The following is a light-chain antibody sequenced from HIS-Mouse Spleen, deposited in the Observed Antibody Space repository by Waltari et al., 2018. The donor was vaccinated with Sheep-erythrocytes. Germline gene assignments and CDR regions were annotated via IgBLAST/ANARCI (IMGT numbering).Light chain of an antibody. Sequence: QSALTQPASVSGSPGQSITIPCTATSSDVGSYNLVSWYQQHPGKAPKLMIYEGSKRPSGVSNRFSGSKSGNTASLTISGLQAEDEADYYCCSYAGSSTPWVFGGGTKLTVL. CDR2: EGS. V-gene: IGLV2-23*01. CDR1: SSDVGSYNL. CDR3: CSYAGSSTPWV. J-gene: IGLJ3*02.